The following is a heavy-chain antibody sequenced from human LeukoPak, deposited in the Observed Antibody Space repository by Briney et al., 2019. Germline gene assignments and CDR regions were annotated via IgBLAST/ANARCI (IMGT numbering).Heavy chain of an antibody. D-gene: IGHD1-14*01. V-gene: IGHV1-2*06. CDR1: GYTFTDYY. J-gene: IGHJ6*02. Sequence: ASVKVSCKASGYTFTDYYIHWVRQAPGQGLEWMGRINPNTGGTNYAQKFQGTVTMTRDTSISTAYMELSRLRSDDTAVYYCARKPEGMDVWGQGTTVTVSS. CDR3: ARKPEGMDV. CDR2: INPNTGGT.